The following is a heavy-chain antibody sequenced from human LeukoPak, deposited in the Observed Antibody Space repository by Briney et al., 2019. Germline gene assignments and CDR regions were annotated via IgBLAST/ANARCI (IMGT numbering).Heavy chain of an antibody. D-gene: IGHD6-19*01. CDR2: IYYSGST. CDR3: ARGRHEAVAVNPLDF. CDR1: GGSISSYY. J-gene: IGHJ4*02. V-gene: IGHV4-59*12. Sequence: SETLSLTCTVSGGSISSYYWSWIRQPPGKGLEWIGYIYYSGSTNYNPSLKSRVTISVDTSKNQFSLRLKTVSAADTAVYYRARGRHEAVAVNPLDFWGQGNLVTVPS.